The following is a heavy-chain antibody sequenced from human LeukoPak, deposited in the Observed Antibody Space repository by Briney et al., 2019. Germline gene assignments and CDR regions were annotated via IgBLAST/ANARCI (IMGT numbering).Heavy chain of an antibody. CDR3: ARSLQQQLGSFDY. CDR1: GGTFSSYA. D-gene: IGHD6-13*01. J-gene: IGHJ4*02. CDR2: IIPIFGIA. V-gene: IGHV1-69*04. Sequence: ASVKVSCKASGGTFSSYAISWVRQAPGQGLEWMGRIIPIFGIANYAQKFQGRVTITADKSTSTAYMELSSLRSEDTAVYYCARSLQQQLGSFDYWGQGTLVTVSS.